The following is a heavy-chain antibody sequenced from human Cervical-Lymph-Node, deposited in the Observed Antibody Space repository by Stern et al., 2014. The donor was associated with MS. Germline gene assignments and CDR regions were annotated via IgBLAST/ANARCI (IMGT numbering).Heavy chain of an antibody. CDR2: IYWDDEK. CDR3: THSLHGDYYDAFDT. CDR1: GFALRNSGVS. D-gene: IGHD4-17*01. J-gene: IGHJ3*02. Sequence: QVTLKESGPTLVKATQPLTLTCTFSGFALRNSGVSVAWIRQPPGKALEWLAVIYWDDEKRYSPSLKSRLSITKDAYESQVVLTMTNMDPVDTATYYCTHSLHGDYYDAFDTWGQGTMVTVSS. V-gene: IGHV2-5*02.